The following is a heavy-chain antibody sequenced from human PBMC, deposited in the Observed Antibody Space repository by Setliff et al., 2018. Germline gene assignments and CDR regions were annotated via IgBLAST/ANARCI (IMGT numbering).Heavy chain of an antibody. CDR3: ARDRSGAGDYYDSSGYYDY. V-gene: IGHV1-18*01. CDR1: GYTFTSYG. D-gene: IGHD3-22*01. CDR2: INAYNGNT. J-gene: IGHJ4*02. Sequence: PSVKVSCKASGYTFTSYGISWVRQVPGQGLGWMEWINAYNGNTHYAQKLQGRVTMTTDTSTSTAYMELRSLRTDDTAVYYCARDRSGAGDYYDSSGYYDYWGQGTLVTVSS.